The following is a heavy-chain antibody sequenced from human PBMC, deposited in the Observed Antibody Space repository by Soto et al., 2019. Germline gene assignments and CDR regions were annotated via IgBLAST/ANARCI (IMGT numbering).Heavy chain of an antibody. D-gene: IGHD2-21*01. J-gene: IGHJ6*02. CDR1: GFTFSSYG. CDR3: AKDRYCGGGMDV. Sequence: QVQLVESGGGVVQPGRSLRLSCAASGFTFSSYGMHWVRQAPGKGLEWVAVISYDGSNKYYADSVKGRFTISRDNSKNTLYLQMNSLRAEDTAVYYCAKDRYCGGGMDVWGQGTTVTVSS. CDR2: ISYDGSNK. V-gene: IGHV3-30*18.